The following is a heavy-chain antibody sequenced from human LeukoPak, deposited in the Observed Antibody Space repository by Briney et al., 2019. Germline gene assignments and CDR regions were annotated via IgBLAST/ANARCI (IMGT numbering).Heavy chain of an antibody. V-gene: IGHV4-59*01. CDR1: GRYISSYY. CDR2: IYYSGST. D-gene: IGHD6-13*01. CDR3: ARGGVAAAGTFDY. Sequence: SETLSLTCSVCGRYISSYYWIWIRQPPGKGLEWIGYIYYSGSTNYNPSLKSRVTISVDTSKNQFSLKLSSVTAADTAVYYCARGGVAAAGTFDYWGQGTLVTVSS. J-gene: IGHJ4*02.